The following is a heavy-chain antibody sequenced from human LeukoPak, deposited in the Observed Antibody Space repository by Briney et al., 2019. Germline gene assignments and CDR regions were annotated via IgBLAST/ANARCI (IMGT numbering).Heavy chain of an antibody. J-gene: IGHJ4*02. CDR1: GYTFTSYG. D-gene: IGHD3-22*01. CDR2: ISPYNGNT. V-gene: IGHV1-18*01. CDR3: ARVAVGSSGYYY. Sequence: ASVKVSCKASGYTFTSYGVSWVRQAPGQGLELMGWISPYNGNTKYAQKFQGRVTMTTDTSTSTAYMELRSLRSDDTAVYYCARVAVGSSGYYYWGQGTLVTVSS.